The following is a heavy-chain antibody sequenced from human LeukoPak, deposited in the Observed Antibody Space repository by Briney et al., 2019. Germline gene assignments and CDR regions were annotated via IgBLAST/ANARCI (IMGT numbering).Heavy chain of an antibody. Sequence: GGSLILSCAASGFTFSSYGMHWVRQAPGKGLEWEAFILYDGSNKYYADSVKGRFTISRDNSKNTLYLQMNSLRAEDKAVYYCAKDRASHSMTGNLGHWGQGTLVTVSS. V-gene: IGHV3-30*02. CDR3: AKDRASHSMTGNLGH. CDR2: ILYDGSNK. D-gene: IGHD1-14*01. CDR1: GFTFSSYG. J-gene: IGHJ4*02.